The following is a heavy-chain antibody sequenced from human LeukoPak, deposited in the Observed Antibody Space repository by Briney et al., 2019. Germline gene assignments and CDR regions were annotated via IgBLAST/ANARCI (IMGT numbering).Heavy chain of an antibody. D-gene: IGHD3-10*01. CDR1: GGSFSGYY. J-gene: IGHJ4*02. CDR3: ARGHYYADY. Sequence: TSETLSLTCAVYGGSFSGYYWSWIRQPPGKGLEWIGEINHSGSTNYNPSLKSRVTISVGTSKNQFSLKLSSVTAADTAVYYCARGHYYADYWGQGTLVTVSS. V-gene: IGHV4-34*01. CDR2: INHSGST.